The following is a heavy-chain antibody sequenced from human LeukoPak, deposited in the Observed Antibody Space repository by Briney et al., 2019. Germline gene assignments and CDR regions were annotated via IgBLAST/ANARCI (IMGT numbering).Heavy chain of an antibody. CDR3: ATGGGFIYSH. J-gene: IGHJ1*01. CDR2: AYGDGNSK. V-gene: IGHV3-33*01. D-gene: IGHD2-15*01. CDR1: GFSFGSYG. Sequence: GGSLRLSCAASGFSFGSYGMHWVRQAPGTGLEWVAVAYGDGNSKYYADSVKGRFTISKDVSENTLYLQMRSLRAEDTAIYFCATGGGFIYSHWGQGTLVTVSS.